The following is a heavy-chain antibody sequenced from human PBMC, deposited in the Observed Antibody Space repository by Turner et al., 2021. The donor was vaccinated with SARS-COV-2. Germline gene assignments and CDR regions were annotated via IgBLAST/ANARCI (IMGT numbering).Heavy chain of an antibody. D-gene: IGHD3-22*01. Sequence: EVQLVESGGGLVKPGGSLRLSCAASGFTFSSYSMNWVRQAPGKGLEWVSSISSSSSYIYYADSVKGRFTISRDNAKNSLYQQMNSLRAEDTAVYYCARARWHYYDSSGYYPDAFDIWGQGTMVTVSS. V-gene: IGHV3-21*01. CDR3: ARARWHYYDSSGYYPDAFDI. CDR2: ISSSSSYI. CDR1: GFTFSSYS. J-gene: IGHJ3*02.